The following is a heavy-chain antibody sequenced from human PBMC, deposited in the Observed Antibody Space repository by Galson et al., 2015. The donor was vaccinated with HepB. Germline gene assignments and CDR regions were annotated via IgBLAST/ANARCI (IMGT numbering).Heavy chain of an antibody. J-gene: IGHJ3*02. Sequence: CAISGDSVSSNSAGWNWIRQSPSRGLEWLGRTYYRSKWYTDYAESVKSRITITADTSKNQFSLQLDSVTPEDTAVYYCARGGLAVNAYYIWGQGTMVAVSS. CDR2: TYYRSKWYT. CDR1: GDSVSSNSAG. D-gene: IGHD3-16*01. V-gene: IGHV6-1*01. CDR3: ARGGLAVNAYYI.